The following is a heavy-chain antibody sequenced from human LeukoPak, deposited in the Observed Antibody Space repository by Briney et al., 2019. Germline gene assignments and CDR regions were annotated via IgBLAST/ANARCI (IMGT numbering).Heavy chain of an antibody. CDR3: ARPGLSGFGNDDWFDP. J-gene: IGHJ5*02. CDR1: GYTFTSYG. D-gene: IGHD3-3*01. CDR2: ISAYNGNT. V-gene: IGHV1-18*01. Sequence: ASVKVSCKASGYTFTSYGISWVRQAPGQGLEWMGWISAYNGNTNYAQKLQGRVTMTTDTSTSTAYMELRSLRSDDTAVYYCARPGLSGFGNDDWFDPWGQGTLVTVSS.